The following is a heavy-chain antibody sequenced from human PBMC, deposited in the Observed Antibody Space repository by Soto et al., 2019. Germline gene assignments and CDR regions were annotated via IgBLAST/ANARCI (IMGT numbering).Heavy chain of an antibody. CDR2: IYYSGST. CDR3: ARLRASAYYYYGMDV. D-gene: IGHD6-25*01. Sequence: ASETLSLTCTVSGCSISSSSYYWGWVRQPPGKGVEWIGNIYYSGSTYYNPSLKSRVTISVDTSKNQFSLKLSSVTAAYTAVYYCARLRASAYYYYGMDVWGQGTTVTVSS. CDR1: GCSISSSSYY. J-gene: IGHJ6*02. V-gene: IGHV4-39*01.